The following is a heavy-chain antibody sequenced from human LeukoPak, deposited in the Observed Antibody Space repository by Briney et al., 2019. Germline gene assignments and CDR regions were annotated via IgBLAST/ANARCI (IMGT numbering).Heavy chain of an antibody. D-gene: IGHD2-15*01. Sequence: PGRSLRLSCAASGFTFSSYGMHWVRQAPGKGLEWVAVISYDGSNKYYADSVKGRFTLSRDNSKNTLYLQMNSLRPEDTAVYYCAGETGYVFHYWGQGTLVTVSS. CDR1: GFTFSSYG. CDR3: AGETGYVFHY. CDR2: ISYDGSNK. J-gene: IGHJ4*02. V-gene: IGHV3-30*03.